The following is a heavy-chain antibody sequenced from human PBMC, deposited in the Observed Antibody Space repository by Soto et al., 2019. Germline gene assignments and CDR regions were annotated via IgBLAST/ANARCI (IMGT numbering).Heavy chain of an antibody. CDR3: AKGRGDTSGRRAYDY. D-gene: IGHD6-19*01. CDR1: GVTFNIYA. Sequence: PGGSPRLACAASGVTFNIYAMTWVRKTPGKGLEWVSSISGGGGTTYYADSMKGRFTISRDNSKNTLFLQMSSLRAEDTAVFYCAKGRGDTSGRRAYDYWGQGTLVTGSS. J-gene: IGHJ4*02. CDR2: ISGGGGTT. V-gene: IGHV3-23*01.